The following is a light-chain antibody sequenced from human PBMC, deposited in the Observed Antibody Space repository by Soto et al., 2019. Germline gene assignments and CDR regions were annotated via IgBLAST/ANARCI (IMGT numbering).Light chain of an antibody. Sequence: QSALTQPASLSGSPGQSITISCTGTSIDVGGYNYVSWYQQHPGKAPKLMIYEVSNRPSGVSNRFSGSKSGNTASLTISGLQAEDEADYYCSSYTSSSTPYVVFGGGTKLTVL. CDR2: EVS. CDR1: SIDVGGYNY. CDR3: SSYTSSSTPYVV. V-gene: IGLV2-14*01. J-gene: IGLJ2*01.